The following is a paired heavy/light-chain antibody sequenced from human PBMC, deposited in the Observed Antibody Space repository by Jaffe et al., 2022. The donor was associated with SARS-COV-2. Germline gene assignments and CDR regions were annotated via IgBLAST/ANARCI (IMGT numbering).Light chain of an antibody. V-gene: IGKV3-15*01. CDR2: AAS. CDR1: QSVSSN. Sequence: EIVMTQSPATLSVSPGEGATLSCRASQSVSSNLAWYQQKPGQAPRLLISAASTRATDIPARFSGSGSGTEFTLTINSLQSEDFAVYYCQQYYNWPLTFGGGTKVAIK. CDR3: QQYYNWPLT. J-gene: IGKJ4*01.
Heavy chain of an antibody. Sequence: QVQLQESGPGLVKPSETLSLTCTVSGGSVSSGSYYWTWIRQPPGKGLEWIGYVYYTGSTNYNPSLKSRVTTSVDTSKNHFSLNLSSVTAADTAVYYCARLRSGYSNGPQGRYYYYFMDVWGKGTTVTVSS. CDR3: ARLRSGYSNGPQGRYYYYFMDV. CDR2: VYYTGST. D-gene: IGHD5-18*01. J-gene: IGHJ6*03. V-gene: IGHV4-61*03. CDR1: GGSVSSGSYY.